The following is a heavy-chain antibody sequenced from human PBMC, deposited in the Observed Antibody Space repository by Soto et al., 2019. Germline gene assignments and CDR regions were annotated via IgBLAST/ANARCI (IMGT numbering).Heavy chain of an antibody. Sequence: SETLSLTCTVSGGSISSYYWSWIRQPPGRGLEWIGYIYYSGSTNYNPSLKSRVTISVDTSKNQFSLRLSSVTAADTAVYYCARGSRIAAADKPYYFDYWGQGTLVTVSS. CDR1: GGSISSYY. D-gene: IGHD6-13*01. CDR3: ARGSRIAAADKPYYFDY. V-gene: IGHV4-59*01. CDR2: IYYSGST. J-gene: IGHJ4*02.